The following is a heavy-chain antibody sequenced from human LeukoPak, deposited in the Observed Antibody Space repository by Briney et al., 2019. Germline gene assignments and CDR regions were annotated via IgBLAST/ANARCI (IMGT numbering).Heavy chain of an antibody. CDR2: IYTSGST. Sequence: SETLSLTCTVSGGSLSSYYWSWIRQPAGKGLEWIGRIYTSGSTNYNPSLKSRVTMSVDTSKNQFSLKLSSVTAADTAVYYCARSRGYCSSTSCYDYYYYYMDVWGKGTTVTVSS. D-gene: IGHD2-2*01. CDR1: GGSLSSYY. J-gene: IGHJ6*03. V-gene: IGHV4-4*07. CDR3: ARSRGYCSSTSCYDYYYYYMDV.